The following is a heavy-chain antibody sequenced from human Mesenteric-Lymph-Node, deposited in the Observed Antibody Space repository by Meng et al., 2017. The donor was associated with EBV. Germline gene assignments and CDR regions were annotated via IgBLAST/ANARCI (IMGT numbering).Heavy chain of an antibody. D-gene: IGHD3-3*01. CDR2: VYWDDDK. J-gene: IGHJ4*02. CDR3: AGWSARLEY. Sequence: QITLKESGPTLVKTTQSLTLTCTFSGFSRSTRGVLVGWIRQPPGQALEWLALVYWDDDKRYSPSLKSRLSITKNTSKNQVVLTMADMDPVDTGTYYCAGWSARLEYWGPGTLVTVSS. CDR1: GFSRSTRGVL. V-gene: IGHV2-5*02.